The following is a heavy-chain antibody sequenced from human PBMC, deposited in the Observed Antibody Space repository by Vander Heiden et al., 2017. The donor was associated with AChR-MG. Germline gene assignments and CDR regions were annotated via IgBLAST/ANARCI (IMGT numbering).Heavy chain of an antibody. CDR2: ISGSGGST. Sequence: EVQLLESGGGLVQPGGSLRLSCAASGFTFSSYAMGWVRQAPGKGLAWVSAISGSGGSTYYADSVKGRFTISRDNSKNTLYLQMNSLRAEDTAVYYCAKAHPPYSNPDYYYYYMDVWGKGTTVTVSS. D-gene: IGHD4-4*01. V-gene: IGHV3-23*01. J-gene: IGHJ6*03. CDR3: AKAHPPYSNPDYYYYYMDV. CDR1: GFTFSSYA.